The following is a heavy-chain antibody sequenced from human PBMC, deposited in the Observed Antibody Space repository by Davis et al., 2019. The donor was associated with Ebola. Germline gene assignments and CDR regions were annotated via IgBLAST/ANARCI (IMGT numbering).Heavy chain of an antibody. V-gene: IGHV3-15*01. CDR1: GFRFRIYW. D-gene: IGHD1-7*01. CDR3: VTDPTYGWQLLFDY. CDR2: IRSKNDGGTT. Sequence: GGPLRLSCAPSGFRFRIYWLSWVRQAPGKGLEWVGRIRSKNDGGTTDYAAPAKGRFTISRDDSRSTLYLQMNSLKTEDTAVYYCVTDPTYGWQLLFDYWGQGILDTVSS. J-gene: IGHJ4*02.